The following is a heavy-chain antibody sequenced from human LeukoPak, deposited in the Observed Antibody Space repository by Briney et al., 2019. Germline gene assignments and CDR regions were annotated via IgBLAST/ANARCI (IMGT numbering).Heavy chain of an antibody. CDR3: ARDKGVEGANLDY. J-gene: IGHJ4*02. CDR2: ISSSSSTI. V-gene: IGHV3-48*04. D-gene: IGHD1-26*01. Sequence: GGSLRLSCAASGFTFSSYSMNWVRQAPGKGLEWVSYISSSSSTIYYADSVKGRFTISRDNAKNSLYLQMNSLRAEDTAVYYCARDKGVEGANLDYWGQGTLVTVSS. CDR1: GFTFSSYS.